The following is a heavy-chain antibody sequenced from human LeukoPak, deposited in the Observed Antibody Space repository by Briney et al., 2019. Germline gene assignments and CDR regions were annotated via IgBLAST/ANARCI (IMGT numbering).Heavy chain of an antibody. Sequence: ASVKVSCKASGGTFSSYGISWVRQAPGQGLEWMGWINPNSGGTNYAQKFQGRVTMTRDTSISTAYMELSRLRSDDTAVYYCGRDPRYGSGSYSNWFDPWGQGTLVTVSS. V-gene: IGHV1-2*02. J-gene: IGHJ5*02. D-gene: IGHD3-10*01. CDR3: GRDPRYGSGSYSNWFDP. CDR2: INPNSGGT. CDR1: GGTFSSYG.